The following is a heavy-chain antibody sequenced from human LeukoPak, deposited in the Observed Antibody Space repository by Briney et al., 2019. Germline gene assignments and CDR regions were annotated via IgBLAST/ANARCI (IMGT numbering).Heavy chain of an antibody. CDR1: GFTFSSYW. D-gene: IGHD6-19*01. V-gene: IGHV3-7*01. CDR3: ARVERSSGWYLDYYYYYMDV. Sequence: GGSLRLSCAASGFTFSSYWMSWVRQAPGKGLEWVANIKQDGSEKYYVDPVKGRFTISRDNAKNSLYLQMNSLRAEDTAVYYCARVERSSGWYLDYYYYYMDVWGKGTTVTVSS. CDR2: IKQDGSEK. J-gene: IGHJ6*03.